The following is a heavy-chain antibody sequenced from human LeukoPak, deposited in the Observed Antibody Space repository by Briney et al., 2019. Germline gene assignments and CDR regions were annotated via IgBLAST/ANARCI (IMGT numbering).Heavy chain of an antibody. CDR1: GFTFSNHW. Sequence: GGSLRLSCAASGFTFSNHWMHCVRHAPGKGLMWVSRINREGSRTDYADSVKGRFTISRDNAKNTLYLQVNSLRAEDTAVYFCARGGSDTAMAHDYWGQGTLVTVSS. CDR3: ARGGSDTAMAHDY. J-gene: IGHJ4*02. CDR2: INREGSRT. D-gene: IGHD5-18*01. V-gene: IGHV3-74*01.